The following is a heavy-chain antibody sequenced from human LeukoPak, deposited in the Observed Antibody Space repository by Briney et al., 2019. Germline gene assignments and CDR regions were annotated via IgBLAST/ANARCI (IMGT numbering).Heavy chain of an antibody. CDR2: IYYSGST. CDR3: ARVMGDYVWGSYRGYYYYYYVDV. CDR1: GGSISSYY. J-gene: IGHJ6*03. Sequence: SQTLSLTCTVSGGSISSYYWSWIRQPPGKGLEWIGYIYYSGSTNYNPSLKSRVTISVDTSKNQFSLKLSSVTAADTAVYYCARVMGDYVWGSYRGYYYYYYVDVWGKGTTVTVSS. V-gene: IGHV4-59*01. D-gene: IGHD3-16*02.